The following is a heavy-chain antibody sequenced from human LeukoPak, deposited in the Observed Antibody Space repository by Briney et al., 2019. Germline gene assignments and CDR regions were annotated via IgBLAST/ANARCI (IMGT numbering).Heavy chain of an antibody. J-gene: IGHJ6*03. CDR3: ATSITGTTLYFFYMDV. Sequence: SETLSLTCTVSGGSISSSSYYWGWIRQPPGKGLEWIGSMFHSGSTHYNPSLKSRVSISVDTSKNQLSLNLNSVTATDTAVYYCATSITGTTLYFFYMDVWGKGTTVTVSS. D-gene: IGHD1-7*01. V-gene: IGHV4-39*01. CDR1: GGSISSSSYY. CDR2: MFHSGST.